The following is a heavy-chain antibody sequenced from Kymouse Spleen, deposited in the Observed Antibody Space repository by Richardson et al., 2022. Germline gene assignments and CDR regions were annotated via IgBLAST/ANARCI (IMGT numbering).Heavy chain of an antibody. CDR2: INHSGST. CDR1: GGSFSGYY. Sequence: QVQLQQWGAGLLKPSETLSLTCAVYGGSFSGYYWSWIRQPPGKGLEWIGEINHSGSTNYNPSLKSRVTISVDTSKNQFSLKLSSVTAADTAVYYCARATSATATLFDYWGQGTLVTVSS. J-gene: IGHJ4*02. CDR3: ARATSATATLFDY. D-gene: IGHD2-15*01. V-gene: IGHV4-34*01.